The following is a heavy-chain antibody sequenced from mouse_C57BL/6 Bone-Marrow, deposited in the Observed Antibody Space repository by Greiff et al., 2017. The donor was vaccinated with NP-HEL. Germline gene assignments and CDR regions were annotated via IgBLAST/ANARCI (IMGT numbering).Heavy chain of an antibody. CDR3: ARFYDGYSYFDY. D-gene: IGHD2-3*01. J-gene: IGHJ2*01. Sequence: VQLKESGPELVKPGASVKIPCKASGYTFTDYNMDWVKQSHGKSLEWIGDINPNNGGTIYNQKFKGKATLTVDKSSSTAYMELRSLTSEDTAVYYCARFYDGYSYFDYWGQGTTLTVSS. CDR2: INPNNGGT. V-gene: IGHV1-18*01. CDR1: GYTFTDYN.